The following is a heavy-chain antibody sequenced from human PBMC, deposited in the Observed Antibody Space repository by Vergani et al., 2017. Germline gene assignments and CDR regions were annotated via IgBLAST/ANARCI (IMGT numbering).Heavy chain of an antibody. Sequence: QVQLVQSGAEVKKPGSSVKVSCKASGGTFSSYAISWVRQAPGQGLEWMGGIIPIFGTANYAQKFQGRVTITADESTSTAYMELSSLRSEDTAVYYYASLFLGYCSGGSCYSYWFDPWGQGTLVTVSS. CDR2: IIPIFGTA. V-gene: IGHV1-69*01. D-gene: IGHD2-15*01. CDR3: ASLFLGYCSGGSCYSYWFDP. CDR1: GGTFSSYA. J-gene: IGHJ5*02.